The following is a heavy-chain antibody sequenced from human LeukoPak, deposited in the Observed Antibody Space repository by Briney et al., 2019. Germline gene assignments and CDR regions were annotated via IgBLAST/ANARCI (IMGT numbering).Heavy chain of an antibody. V-gene: IGHV1-69*04. CDR3: ARECCRYSWNSTPGGRFDY. J-gene: IGHJ4*02. Sequence: ASVKVSCKASGGTFSSYAISWVRQAPGQGLEWMGRIIPILGIANYAQKFQGRVTITADKSTSTAYMELSSLRSEDTAVYYCARECCRYSWNSTPGGRFDYWGQGTLVTVSS. D-gene: IGHD1-7*01. CDR1: GGTFSSYA. CDR2: IIPILGIA.